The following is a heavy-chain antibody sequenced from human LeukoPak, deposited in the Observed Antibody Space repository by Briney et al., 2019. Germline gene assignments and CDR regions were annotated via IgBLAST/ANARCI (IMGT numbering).Heavy chain of an antibody. Sequence: ASVKVSCKASGYTFTSYDINWVRQATGQGLEWMGWMNPNSGNTGYARKFQGRVTMTRNTSISTAYMELSSLRSEDTAVYYCARGVLRYFDWLSNRRTDAYYFDYWGQGTLVTVSS. CDR2: MNPNSGNT. CDR1: GYTFTSYD. V-gene: IGHV1-8*01. J-gene: IGHJ4*02. D-gene: IGHD3-9*01. CDR3: ARGVLRYFDWLSNRRTDAYYFDY.